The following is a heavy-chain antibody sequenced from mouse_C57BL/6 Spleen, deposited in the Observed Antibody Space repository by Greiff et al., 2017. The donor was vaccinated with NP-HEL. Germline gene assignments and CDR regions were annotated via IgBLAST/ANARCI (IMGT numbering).Heavy chain of an antibody. CDR3: ARSPHYYGSGGFAY. Sequence: EVQLQESGPGLVKPSQSLSLTCSVTGYSITSGYYWNWIRQFPGNQLEWMGYISYDGSNNYNPSLKNRISITRDTSKNQFFLKLNSVTNEDTATYYCARSPHYYGSGGFAYWGQGTLVTVAA. J-gene: IGHJ3*01. D-gene: IGHD1-1*01. V-gene: IGHV3-6*01. CDR2: ISYDGSN. CDR1: GYSITSGYY.